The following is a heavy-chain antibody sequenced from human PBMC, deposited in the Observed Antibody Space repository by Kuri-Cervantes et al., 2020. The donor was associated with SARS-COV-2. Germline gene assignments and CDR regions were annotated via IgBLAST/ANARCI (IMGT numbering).Heavy chain of an antibody. D-gene: IGHD4-11*01. V-gene: IGHV3-23*01. CDR2: ISGSGGST. Sequence: GESLKISCAASGFTFSSYAMSWVRQAPGKGLEWVSAISGSGGSTYYADSVKGRFTISRDNSKNTPYLQMNSLRAEDTAVYYCARERREDYSSYGWYFDLWGRGTLVTVSS. CDR3: ARERREDYSSYGWYFDL. CDR1: GFTFSSYA. J-gene: IGHJ2*01.